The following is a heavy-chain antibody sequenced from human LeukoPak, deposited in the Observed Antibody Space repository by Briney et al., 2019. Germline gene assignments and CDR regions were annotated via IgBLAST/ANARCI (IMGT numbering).Heavy chain of an antibody. J-gene: IGHJ5*02. CDR3: ARRIYGGAFDP. CDR1: GFTFSDYY. D-gene: IGHD4-23*01. CDR2: ISSSGGTI. V-gene: IGHV3-11*04. Sequence: GGSLRLSCAASGFTFSDYYMSWIRQAPGKGLEWISYISSSGGTIYYADSVKGRFTISRDNAKNSLYLQMNSLRAEDTAVYYCARRIYGGAFDPWGQGTLVTVSS.